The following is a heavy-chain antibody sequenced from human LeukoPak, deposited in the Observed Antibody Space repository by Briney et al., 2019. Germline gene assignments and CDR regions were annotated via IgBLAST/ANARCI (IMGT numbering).Heavy chain of an antibody. CDR2: INPNSGGT. J-gene: IGHJ6*02. CDR1: GYTFTGYY. CDR3: ARGNIKPSLGRYYYYYYGMDV. D-gene: IGHD4-11*01. Sequence: ASVKVSCKASGYTFTGYYMHWVRQAPGQGLEWMGWINPNSGGTNYAQKFQGRVTMTRDTSISTAYMELSRLRSDDTAVYYCARGNIKPSLGRYYYYYYGMDVWGQGTTVTVSS. V-gene: IGHV1-2*02.